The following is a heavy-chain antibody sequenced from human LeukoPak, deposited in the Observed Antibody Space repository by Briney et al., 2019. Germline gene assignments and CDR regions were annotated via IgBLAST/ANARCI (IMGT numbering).Heavy chain of an antibody. D-gene: IGHD5-18*01. CDR1: GYSFTSQD. CDR2: INPGNGDT. J-gene: IGHJ4*02. CDR3: ARGYSNDY. V-gene: IGHV1-3*03. Sequence: GASVKVSCKTSGYSFTSQDMHWVRQAPGQSLEWMGCINPGNGDTKYSQEFQGRVTITRNTSISTAYMELSSLRSEDTAVYYCARGYSNDYWGQGTLVTVSS.